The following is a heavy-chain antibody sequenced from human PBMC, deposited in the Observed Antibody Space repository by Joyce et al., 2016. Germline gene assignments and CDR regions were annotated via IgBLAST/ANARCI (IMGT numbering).Heavy chain of an antibody. D-gene: IGHD4-11*01. CDR2: ISDIGGST. CDR3: AKDRPYSTYYYFYYMDV. J-gene: IGHJ6*03. CDR1: GFTFNNYG. V-gene: IGHV3-23*01. Sequence: EVQLLESGGGLVQPGGSLTLSCAASGFTFNNYGLTWVRQAQGKGLEGVSSISDIGGSTYYADSVGDRFTISRDNSKNTLFLQMTSLTAEDTAVYYCAKDRPYSTYYYFYYMDVWGKGTTVTVSS.